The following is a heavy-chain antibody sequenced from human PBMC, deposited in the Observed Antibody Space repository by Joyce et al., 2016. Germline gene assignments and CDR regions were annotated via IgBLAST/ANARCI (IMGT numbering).Heavy chain of an antibody. CDR2: ISHTVIT. J-gene: IGHJ4*02. D-gene: IGHD5-12*01. Sequence: QVQLQQWGAGLLKPSESLSLTCAVYGGSFSGYYWSWIRQPPGKGLEWIGDISHTVITKYNPALKRRGTRSVDTSKNQFSLNLSSVTAADTAVYYCVRVRSPLRVATSLGRTGGYIDYWGQGSLVTVSS. CDR3: VRVRSPLRVATSLGRTGGYIDY. CDR1: GGSFSGYY. V-gene: IGHV4-34*01.